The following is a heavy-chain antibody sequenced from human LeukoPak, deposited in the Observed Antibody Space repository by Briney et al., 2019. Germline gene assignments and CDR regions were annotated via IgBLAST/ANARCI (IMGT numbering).Heavy chain of an antibody. V-gene: IGHV3-21*01. Sequence: PGGSLRLSCAASGFTFNSYTMNWVRQAPGKGLEWVSSISSSRSYIYYADSLKGRFTISRDNAKNSLYLQMNSLRAEDTAVYYCARESRIAARPGDYYYYYYMDVWGKGTTVTVSS. J-gene: IGHJ6*03. CDR3: ARESRIAARPGDYYYYYYMDV. D-gene: IGHD6-6*01. CDR1: GFTFNSYT. CDR2: ISSSRSYI.